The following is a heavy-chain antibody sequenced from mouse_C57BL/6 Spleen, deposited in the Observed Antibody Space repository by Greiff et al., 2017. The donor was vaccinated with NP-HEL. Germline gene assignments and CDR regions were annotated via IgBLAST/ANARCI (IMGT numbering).Heavy chain of an antibody. Sequence: VKLQQPGAELVKPGASVKLSCKASGYTFTSYWMQWVKQRPGQGLEWIGEIDPSDSYTNYNQKFKGKATLTVDTSSSTAYMQLSSLTSEDAAVYYCARRGDYYGSSPLGYWGQGTTLTVSS. CDR3: ARRGDYYGSSPLGY. CDR1: GYTFTSYW. D-gene: IGHD1-1*01. V-gene: IGHV1-50*01. CDR2: IDPSDSYT. J-gene: IGHJ2*01.